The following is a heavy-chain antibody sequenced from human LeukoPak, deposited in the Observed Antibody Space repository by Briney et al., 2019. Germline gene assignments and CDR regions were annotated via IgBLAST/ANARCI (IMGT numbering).Heavy chain of an antibody. D-gene: IGHD5-12*01. CDR2: INPSGGST. Sequence: GASVKVSFKASGYTFTSYYMHWVRQAPGQGLEWMGIINPSGGSTSYAQKFQGRVTMTRDTSTSTVYMELSSLRSEDTAVYYCARGDGVRYSGYDLRYWGQGTLVTVSS. J-gene: IGHJ4*02. V-gene: IGHV1-46*01. CDR3: ARGDGVRYSGYDLRY. CDR1: GYTFTSYY.